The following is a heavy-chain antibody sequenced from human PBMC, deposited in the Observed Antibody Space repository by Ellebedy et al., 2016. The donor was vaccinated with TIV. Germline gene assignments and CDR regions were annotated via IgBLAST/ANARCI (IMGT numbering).Heavy chain of an antibody. CDR2: ISSSSSTI. CDR3: ARGRYSWPNYFDY. V-gene: IGHV3-48*01. CDR1: GFIFSSYS. D-gene: IGHD1-14*01. Sequence: PGGSLRLSCAASGFIFSSYSMKWVRQAPGKGLEWISYISSSSSTIYYADSVKGRFTISRDNAKNSLYLQMNSLRAEDTAVYYCARGRYSWPNYFDYWGQGTLVTVSS. J-gene: IGHJ4*02.